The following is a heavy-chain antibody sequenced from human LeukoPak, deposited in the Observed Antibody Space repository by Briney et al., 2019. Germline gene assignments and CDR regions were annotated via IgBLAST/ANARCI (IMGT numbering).Heavy chain of an antibody. CDR2: INHSGST. CDR1: GGSFSGYY. J-gene: IGHJ6*03. CDR3: ARDPQGYCSSTSCYKYYYYYMDV. Sequence: KTSETLSLTCAVYGGSFSGYYWSWIRQPPGKGLEWIGEINHSGSTNYNPSLKSRVTISVDTSKNQFPLKLSSVTAADTAVYYCARDPQGYCSSTSCYKYYYYYMDVWGKGTTVTVSS. D-gene: IGHD2-2*02. V-gene: IGHV4-34*01.